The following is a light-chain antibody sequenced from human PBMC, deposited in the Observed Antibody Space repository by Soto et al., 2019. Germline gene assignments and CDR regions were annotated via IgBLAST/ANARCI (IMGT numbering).Light chain of an antibody. CDR3: QHYDSLPIT. J-gene: IGKJ5*01. V-gene: IGKV3-20*01. CDR2: GAS. Sequence: EIVLTQSPGTLSLSPGERATLSCRASLSLSSSYIAWYQQKPGQAPRLLIYGASSRATGIPDRFSGSGSGTDFTLTISRLEPEDFAVFYCQHYDSLPITFGQGTRLEIK. CDR1: LSLSSSY.